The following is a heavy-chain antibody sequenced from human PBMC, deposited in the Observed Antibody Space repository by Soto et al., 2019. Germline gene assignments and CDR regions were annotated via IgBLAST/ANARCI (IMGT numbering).Heavy chain of an antibody. J-gene: IGHJ6*02. V-gene: IGHV3-23*01. Sequence: EVHLLESGGGLVKPGGSLRLSCAASGFVFSSYSMSWARQAPGKGLEWVSVISGSGDSSYYANSVKGWFTISRDNSKNMLYLEMGSLRDEDTAVYYCANGIVEGRRHYYAMDVWGQGTPVVVSS. CDR1: GFVFSSYS. CDR3: ANGIVEGRRHYYAMDV. CDR2: ISGSGDSS. D-gene: IGHD3-22*01.